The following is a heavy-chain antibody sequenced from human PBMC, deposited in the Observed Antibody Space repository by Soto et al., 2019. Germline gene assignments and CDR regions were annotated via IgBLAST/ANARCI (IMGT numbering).Heavy chain of an antibody. J-gene: IGHJ6*02. Sequence: VGSLRLSCAASGFTFSSYGMHWVRQAPGKGLEWVAVISYDGSNKYYADSVKGRFTISRDNSKNTLYLQMNSLRAEDTAVYYCAKGGIVVITMFGMDVWGQGTTVTVSS. CDR1: GFTFSSYG. CDR2: ISYDGSNK. V-gene: IGHV3-30*18. CDR3: AKGGIVVITMFGMDV. D-gene: IGHD3-22*01.